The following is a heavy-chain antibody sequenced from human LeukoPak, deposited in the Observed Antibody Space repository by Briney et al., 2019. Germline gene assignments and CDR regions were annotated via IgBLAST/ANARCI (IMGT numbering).Heavy chain of an antibody. CDR2: IYYSGST. CDR3: ARQRVRVRFLEWFPPLDY. Sequence: SETLSLTCTVSGGSISSYYWSWIRQPPGKGLEWIGYIYYSGSTNYNPSLKSRVTISVDTSKNQFSLKLSSVTAADTAVYYCARQRVRVRFLEWFPPLDYWGQGTLVTVSS. D-gene: IGHD3-3*01. CDR1: GGSISSYY. V-gene: IGHV4-59*08. J-gene: IGHJ4*02.